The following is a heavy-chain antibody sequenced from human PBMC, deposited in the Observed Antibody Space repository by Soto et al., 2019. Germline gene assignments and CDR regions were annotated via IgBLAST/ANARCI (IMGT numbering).Heavy chain of an antibody. J-gene: IGHJ4*02. CDR1: GFTFSSYG. Sequence: EVQLLESGGGLGQPGGSLRLSCAASGFTFSSYGMSWVRQAPGKGLEWVSGISGSGGSTYYADSVKGRFTISRDNPKNTLYLQMNSLRAEDTAVYYCAKEGRYSSSRGYFDYWGQGTLVTVSS. CDR2: ISGSGGST. D-gene: IGHD6-13*01. V-gene: IGHV3-23*01. CDR3: AKEGRYSSSRGYFDY.